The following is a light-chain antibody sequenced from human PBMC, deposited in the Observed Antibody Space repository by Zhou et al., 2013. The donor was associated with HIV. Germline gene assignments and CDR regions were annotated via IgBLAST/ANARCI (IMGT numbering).Light chain of an antibody. CDR2: RTS. J-gene: IGLJ1*01. CDR1: SSNIGSNS. V-gene: IGLV1-47*01. CDR3: AAWDDSLTSTV. Sequence: QSALTQPPSASGTPGQRVTISCSGSSSNIGSNSVYWYQQQLPGTAPKLLVYRTSQRPSWVPDRFSGSKSGTSASLAISGLRSEDEGDYYCAAWDDSLTSTVFGTGTKVTVL.